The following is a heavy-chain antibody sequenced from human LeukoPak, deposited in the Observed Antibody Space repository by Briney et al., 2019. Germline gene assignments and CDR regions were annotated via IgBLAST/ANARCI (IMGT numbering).Heavy chain of an antibody. CDR1: GFTFSSYW. J-gene: IGHJ5*02. Sequence: GGSLRLSCAASGFTFSSYWMSWVRQAPGKGLEWVANIKQDGSEKYYLDSVKGRFTISRDNAKNSLYLQMNSLRAEDTAVYYCAKDLYGDYGSWFDPWGQGTLVTVSS. CDR3: AKDLYGDYGSWFDP. V-gene: IGHV3-7*01. CDR2: IKQDGSEK. D-gene: IGHD4-17*01.